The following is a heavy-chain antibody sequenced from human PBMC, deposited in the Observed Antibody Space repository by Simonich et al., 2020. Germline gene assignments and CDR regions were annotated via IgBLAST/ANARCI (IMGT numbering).Heavy chain of an antibody. D-gene: IGHD2-21*01. CDR3: ARNGLVGILKAFDI. V-gene: IGHV1-2*02. CDR2: SKPNSGGT. J-gene: IGHJ3*02. Sequence: QVQLVQSGAEVKKPGASVKVSCKASGYTFTGYYMHWVRQAPGQGLEGRGWSKPNSGGTNYAQKFQCRVTMTRDTSISTAYMELSRLRSDDTAVYYCARNGLVGILKAFDIWGQGTMVTVSS. CDR1: GYTFTGYY.